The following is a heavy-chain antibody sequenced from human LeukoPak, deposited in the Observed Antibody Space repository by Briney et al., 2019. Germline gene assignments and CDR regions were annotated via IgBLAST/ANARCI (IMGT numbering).Heavy chain of an antibody. CDR3: ARLGEPEYYFDY. CDR2: IYYSGST. CDR1: GGSISSGGYY. V-gene: IGHV4-31*03. Sequence: SQTLSLTCTVSGGSISSGGYYWSWIRQHPGKGLEWIGYIYYSGSTYYNPSLKSRVTISVDTSKNQFSLKLSPVTAADTAVYYCARLGEPEYYFDYWGQGTLVTVSS. J-gene: IGHJ4*02.